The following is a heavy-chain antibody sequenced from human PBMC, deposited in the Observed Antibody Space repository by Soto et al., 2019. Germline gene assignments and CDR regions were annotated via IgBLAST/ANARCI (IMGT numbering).Heavy chain of an antibody. CDR2: IYPGDSDT. CDR3: ARTSAAGKNYYAMDV. V-gene: IGHV5-51*01. D-gene: IGHD6-13*01. Sequence: GESLKISCKVSGYSFTSYWIGWVRQMPGKGPEWMGIIYPGDSDTRYSPSFQGQVTILADKSISTAYLQWSSLKASDTAMYYCARTSAAGKNYYAMDVWGQGTTVTVSS. CDR1: GYSFTSYW. J-gene: IGHJ6*02.